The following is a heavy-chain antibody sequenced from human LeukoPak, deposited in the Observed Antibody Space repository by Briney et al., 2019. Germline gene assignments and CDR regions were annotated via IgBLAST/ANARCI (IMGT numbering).Heavy chain of an antibody. Sequence: PSETLSLTCTVSGGSVSDYYWSWIRQSPGKGLEWIGYIYYTGSTSYNPSLRSRVTISVDTSKNQFSLKLSSVTAADTAVYYCARDRWGGSGSYLFYYYYYYMDVWGKGTTVTISS. CDR3: ARDRWGGSGSYLFYYYYYYMDV. D-gene: IGHD3-10*01. V-gene: IGHV4-59*02. CDR2: IYYTGST. J-gene: IGHJ6*03. CDR1: GGSVSDYY.